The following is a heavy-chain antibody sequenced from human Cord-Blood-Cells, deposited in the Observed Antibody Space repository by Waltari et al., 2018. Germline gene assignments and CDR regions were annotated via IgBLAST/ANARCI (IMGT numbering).Heavy chain of an antibody. D-gene: IGHD2-15*01. V-gene: IGHV4-39*01. J-gene: IGHJ4*02. Sequence: QLQLQESGPGLVKPSETLSLTCTVSGGSISSSSYYWGWISQPPGKGLEWIGSIYYSGRTYYNPSLKSRVTISVDTSKNQFSRKLSSVTAADTAVYYCARSVGRDVVVVAAFDYWGQGTLVTVSS. CDR3: ARSVGRDVVVVAAFDY. CDR2: IYYSGRT. CDR1: GGSISSSSYY.